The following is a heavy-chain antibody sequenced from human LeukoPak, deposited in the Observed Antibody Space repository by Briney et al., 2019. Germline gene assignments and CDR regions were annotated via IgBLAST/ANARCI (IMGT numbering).Heavy chain of an antibody. D-gene: IGHD3-10*01. J-gene: IGHJ5*02. CDR2: IYSGGST. CDR3: ARDQDRITMVRGVIITENNWFDP. V-gene: IGHV3-66*01. Sequence: PGGSLRLSCAASGFTVSSNYMSWVRQAPGKGLEWVSVIYSGGSTYYADSVKGRFTISRDNSKNTLYLQMNSLRAEDTAVYYCARDQDRITMVRGVIITENNWFDPWGQGTLVTVSS. CDR1: GFTVSSNY.